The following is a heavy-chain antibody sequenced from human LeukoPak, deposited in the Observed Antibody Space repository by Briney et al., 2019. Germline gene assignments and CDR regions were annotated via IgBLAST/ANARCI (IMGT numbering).Heavy chain of an antibody. CDR2: IYYSGST. D-gene: IGHD2-15*01. J-gene: IGHJ4*02. CDR1: DGSMSSYY. Sequence: SETLSLTCTVSDGSMSSYYWSWIRQPPGKGLEWIGNIYYSGSTNYNPSLRSRLTISVDTSKNQFSLKLSSVAAADTAVYYCATAVVLATAIHFAHWGKGTLVTVSS. CDR3: ATAVVLATAIHFAH. V-gene: IGHV4-59*01.